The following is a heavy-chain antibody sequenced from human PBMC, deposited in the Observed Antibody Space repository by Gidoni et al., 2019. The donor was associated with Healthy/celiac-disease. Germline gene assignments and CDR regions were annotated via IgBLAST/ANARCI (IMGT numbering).Heavy chain of an antibody. CDR1: GYTFTGYY. V-gene: IGHV1-2*04. CDR2: INPNSGGT. Sequence: QVQLVQSGAEVKKPGASVKVSCKASGYTFTGYYMHWVRQAPGQGLEWMGWINPNSGGTNYAQKFQGWVTMTRDTSISTAYMELSRLRSDDTAVYYCARGYARNGDYSNDAFDIWGQGTMVTVSS. CDR3: ARGYARNGDYSNDAFDI. D-gene: IGHD4-17*01. J-gene: IGHJ3*02.